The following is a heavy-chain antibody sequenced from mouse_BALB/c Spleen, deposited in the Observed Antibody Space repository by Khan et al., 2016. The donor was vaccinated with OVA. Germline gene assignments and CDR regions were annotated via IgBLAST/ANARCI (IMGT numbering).Heavy chain of an antibody. CDR1: GFSLTSYG. Sequence: VKLEVSGPGLVAPSQSLSITCTVSGFSLTSYGVSWVRQPPGKGLEWLGVIWGDGNTNFHSALRSSLSISMDNSKSHVFLQLNSLQTDDTATYYSAKDQGYYAVNNWGQGTSVTVSS. J-gene: IGHJ4*01. V-gene: IGHV2-3*01. CDR3: AKDQGYYAVNN. CDR2: IWGDGNT.